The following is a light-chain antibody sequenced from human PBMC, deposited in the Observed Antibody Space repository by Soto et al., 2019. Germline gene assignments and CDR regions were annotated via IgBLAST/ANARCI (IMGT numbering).Light chain of an antibody. CDR3: QQYNSYRT. V-gene: IGKV1-5*01. J-gene: IGKJ1*01. CDR1: QSISSW. CDR2: DAS. Sequence: DIQMTQSPSTLSASVGDRDTITCRASQSISSWLAWYQQKPGKAPKLLIYDASSLEGGVPSRFSGSGSGTEFTLTISSLQPDDFATYYCQQYNSYRTFGQGTKVEIK.